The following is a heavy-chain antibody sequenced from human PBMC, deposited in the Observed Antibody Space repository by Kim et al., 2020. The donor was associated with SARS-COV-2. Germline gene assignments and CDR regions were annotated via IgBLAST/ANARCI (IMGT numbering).Heavy chain of an antibody. Sequence: GGSLRLSCAASGFTFSNAWMSWVRQAPGKGLEWVGRIKSKTDGGTTDYAAPVKGRFTISRDDSKNTLYLQMNSLKTEDTAVYYCTTDPDIVVVPAANYFDYWGQGTLVTVSS. CDR3: TTDPDIVVVPAANYFDY. V-gene: IGHV3-15*01. D-gene: IGHD2-2*01. J-gene: IGHJ4*02. CDR1: GFTFSNAW. CDR2: IKSKTDGGTT.